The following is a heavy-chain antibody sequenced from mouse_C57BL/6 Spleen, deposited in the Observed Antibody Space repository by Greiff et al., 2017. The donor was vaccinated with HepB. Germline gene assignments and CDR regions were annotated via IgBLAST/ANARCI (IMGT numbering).Heavy chain of an antibody. CDR3: ARGVTTPYWYFDV. CDR2: INPSSGYT. CDR1: GYTFTSYW. J-gene: IGHJ1*03. V-gene: IGHV1-7*01. D-gene: IGHD2-5*01. Sequence: QVHVKQSGAELAKPGASVKLSCKASGYTFTSYWMHWVKQRPGQGLEWIGYINPSSGYTKYNQKFKDKATLTADKSSSTAYMQLSSLTYEDSAVYYCARGVTTPYWYFDVWGTGTTVTVSS.